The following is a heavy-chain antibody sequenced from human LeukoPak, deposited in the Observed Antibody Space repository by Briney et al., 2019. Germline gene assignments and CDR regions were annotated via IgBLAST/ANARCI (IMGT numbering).Heavy chain of an antibody. Sequence: GGSLRLSCAASGFTFSSYAMSWVRQAPGKGLEWVSVISGSGGRTYYADSVKGRFTISRDNPKNTLYLQMNSLRAKDTAVYYCAKGGGGQQPNYYYYGMDVWGQGTTVTVSS. V-gene: IGHV3-23*01. CDR3: AKGGGGQQPNYYYYGMDV. J-gene: IGHJ6*02. CDR2: ISGSGGRT. CDR1: GFTFSSYA. D-gene: IGHD6-13*01.